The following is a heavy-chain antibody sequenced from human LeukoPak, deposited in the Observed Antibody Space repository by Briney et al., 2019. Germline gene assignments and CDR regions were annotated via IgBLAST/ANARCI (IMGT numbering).Heavy chain of an antibody. CDR1: GGSFSGYY. J-gene: IGHJ4*02. V-gene: IGHV4-34*01. D-gene: IGHD1-26*01. CDR2: INHSGST. CDR3: ASFLRSGSYDRGVGY. Sequence: SETLSLTCAVYGGSFSGYYWSWIRQPPGKGLEWIGEINHSGSTNYSPSLKSRVTISVDTSKNQFSLKLSSVTAADTAVYYCASFLRSGSYDRGVGYWGQGTLVTVSS.